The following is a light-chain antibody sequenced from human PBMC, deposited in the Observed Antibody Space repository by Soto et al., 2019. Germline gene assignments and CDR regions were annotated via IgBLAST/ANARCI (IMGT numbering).Light chain of an antibody. CDR1: QSVSSN. CDR3: QPYNKGPPLT. J-gene: IGKJ5*01. Sequence: EVVMTQSPDTLSVSPGERATLSCRASQSVSSNLAWYQQKLGQAPRLLIYGASNRATGIPDRFSGSGSGTDFTLTISRLEPEEVAVYYCQPYNKGPPLTFGQATRREIK. CDR2: GAS. V-gene: IGKV3D-15*01.